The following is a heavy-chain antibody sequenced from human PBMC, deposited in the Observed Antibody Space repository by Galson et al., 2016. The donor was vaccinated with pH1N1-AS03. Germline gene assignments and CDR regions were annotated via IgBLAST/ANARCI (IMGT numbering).Heavy chain of an antibody. CDR1: GFTLRTYD. D-gene: IGHD3-3*01. CDR2: NRYYGSSE. V-gene: IGHV3-33*01. Sequence: SLRLSCAASGFTLRTYDMHWVRQAPGKGLEWVGINRYYGSSEYYGDSMKGRISISRDNSQNTISLQMKSLRVEDTAVYYCVRGSGYYFDSWGQGTLVIVSS. J-gene: IGHJ4*02. CDR3: VRGSGYYFDS.